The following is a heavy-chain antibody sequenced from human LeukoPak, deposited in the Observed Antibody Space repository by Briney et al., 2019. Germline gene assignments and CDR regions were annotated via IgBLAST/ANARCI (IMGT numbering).Heavy chain of an antibody. V-gene: IGHV1-2*02. D-gene: IGHD6-19*01. CDR2: INPHGGVT. J-gene: IGHJ3*02. CDR3: ARDFEAVADEEGYDAFDI. CDR1: GYTFTDYY. Sequence: ASVKVSCKASGYTFTDYYIHWVRQAPGQGLEWMASINPHGGVTNSAQEFQGRVTVTRDASISTAYLELSGLRSDDTAVYYCARDFEAVADEEGYDAFDIWGQGTMVTVSS.